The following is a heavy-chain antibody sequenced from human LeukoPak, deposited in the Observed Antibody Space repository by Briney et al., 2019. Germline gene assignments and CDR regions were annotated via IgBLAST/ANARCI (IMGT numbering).Heavy chain of an antibody. V-gene: IGHV4-4*07. Sequence: AETLSLTCTVSGGSISSYYWSWIRQPAGKGLEWIGRIYTIGSTNYNPSLKSRVTMSVDTSKNQFSLKLSSVTAADTAVYYCARASLKRTYCSSTSCSSSYFDYWGQGTLVTVSS. D-gene: IGHD2-2*01. CDR2: IYTIGST. J-gene: IGHJ4*02. CDR1: GGSISSYY. CDR3: ARASLKRTYCSSTSCSSSYFDY.